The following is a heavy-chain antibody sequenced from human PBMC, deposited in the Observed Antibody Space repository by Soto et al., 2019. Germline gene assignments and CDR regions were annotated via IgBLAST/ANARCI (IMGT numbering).Heavy chain of an antibody. J-gene: IGHJ3*02. D-gene: IGHD1-26*01. CDR1: GYTLTELS. CDR3: ATLGATYAFDI. V-gene: IGHV1-24*01. Sequence: ASVKVSCKVSGYTLTELSMHWVRQAPGKGLEWMGGFDPEDGETIYAQKFQGRVTITKDTSTNTAYMELSSLRSEDTAVYYCATLGATYAFDIWGQGTMVTVSS. CDR2: FDPEDGET.